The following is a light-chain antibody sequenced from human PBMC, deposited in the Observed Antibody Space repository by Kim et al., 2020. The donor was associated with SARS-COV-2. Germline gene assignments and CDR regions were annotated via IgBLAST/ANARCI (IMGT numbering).Light chain of an antibody. CDR1: QSIYRTY. CDR2: GAF. V-gene: IGKV3-20*01. J-gene: IGKJ1*01. Sequence: PGESAPLSCRASQSIYRTYLAWYQQIPGQPPRLLIYGAFSRATGIPDRFSGSGSGTDFTLTISRLEPEDFAVYYCHQYDSSPPTFGQGTKVDIK. CDR3: HQYDSSPPT.